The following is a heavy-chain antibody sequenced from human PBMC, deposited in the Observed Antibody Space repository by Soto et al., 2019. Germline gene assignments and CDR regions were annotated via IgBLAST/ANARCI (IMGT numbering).Heavy chain of an antibody. D-gene: IGHD2-8*01. V-gene: IGHV1-18*01. J-gene: IGHJ5*02. CDR3: ARDDGIWGWFDP. Sequence: QVQLVQSGAEVKKPGASVKVSCKASGYTFTSYGISWVRQAPGQGLEWMGWITAYNGHTNYARKLQGRVTMTTDIPTSTAYMELRSLRSDDTAVYYCARDDGIWGWFDPWGQGTLVTVSS. CDR1: GYTFTSYG. CDR2: ITAYNGHT.